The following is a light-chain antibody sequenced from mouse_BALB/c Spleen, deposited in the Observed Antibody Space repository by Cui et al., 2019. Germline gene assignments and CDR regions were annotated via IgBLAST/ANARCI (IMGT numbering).Light chain of an antibody. J-gene: IGKJ1*01. CDR1: SSVSY. Sequence: QIVLTQSPAIMSASRGEEITLTCSVSSSVSYMHWYQQKSGTSPKLLIYSTSNLASGVPSRFSGSGSGTFYSLTISSVESEDAADYYCHQWSSYPWTFGGGTKLEIK. CDR3: HQWSSYPWT. CDR2: STS. V-gene: IGKV4-80*01.